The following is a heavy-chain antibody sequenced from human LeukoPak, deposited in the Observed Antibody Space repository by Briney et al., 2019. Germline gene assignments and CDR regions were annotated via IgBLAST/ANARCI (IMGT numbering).Heavy chain of an antibody. J-gene: IGHJ4*02. D-gene: IGHD6-19*01. CDR2: IYTSGST. V-gene: IGHV4-4*09. Sequence: SETLSLTCAASGGSISSYYLSWIRQPPGKGLEWIGYIYTSGSTNYNPSLKSRVTISVDTSKNQFPLKLSSVTAADTAVYYCAGVGYSSGWSYDYWGQGTLVTVSS. CDR1: GGSISSYY. CDR3: AGVGYSSGWSYDY.